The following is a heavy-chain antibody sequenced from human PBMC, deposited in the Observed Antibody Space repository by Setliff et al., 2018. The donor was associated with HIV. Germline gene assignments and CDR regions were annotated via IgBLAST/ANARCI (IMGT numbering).Heavy chain of an antibody. V-gene: IGHV3-48*01. CDR1: RFTFSSYS. Sequence: GGSLRLSCAASRFTFSSYSMHWVRQAPGKGLEWVSYISTSSSTIYYADSVKGRFTISRDNAKNSLYLQMNSLRAEDTAVYYCARNTDVDSVYRPFHIWGQGTMVTVSS. CDR2: ISTSSSTI. J-gene: IGHJ3*02. D-gene: IGHD1-26*01. CDR3: ARNTDVDSVYRPFHI.